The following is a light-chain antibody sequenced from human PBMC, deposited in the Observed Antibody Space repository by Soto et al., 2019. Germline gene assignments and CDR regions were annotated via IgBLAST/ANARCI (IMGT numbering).Light chain of an antibody. J-gene: IGLJ2*01. CDR3: AAWDDTLNGPL. CDR1: RSNVGRNA. Sequence: QSVLTQPPSASGTPGQTVTISCSGSRSNVGRNAVSWYQQVPGMAPKLLVFATNKRPSGVPDRFSDSASGASASLAISRLQSEDEADYYCAAWDDTLNGPLFGAGTKLTVL. V-gene: IGLV1-44*01. CDR2: ATN.